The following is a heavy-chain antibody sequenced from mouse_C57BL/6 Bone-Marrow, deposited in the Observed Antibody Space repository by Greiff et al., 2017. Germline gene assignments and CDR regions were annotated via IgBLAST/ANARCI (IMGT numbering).Heavy chain of an antibody. Sequence: VQLKESVAELVRPGASVKLSCTASGFNIKNTYMHWVKQRPEQGLEWIGRIDPANGNTKYAPKFQGKATITAATSSNTAYLQLNSLTSEDTAIYYCAKGTTVVWAMDYWGQGTSVTVSS. CDR3: AKGTTVVWAMDY. J-gene: IGHJ4*01. CDR1: GFNIKNTY. CDR2: IDPANGNT. D-gene: IGHD1-1*01. V-gene: IGHV14-3*01.